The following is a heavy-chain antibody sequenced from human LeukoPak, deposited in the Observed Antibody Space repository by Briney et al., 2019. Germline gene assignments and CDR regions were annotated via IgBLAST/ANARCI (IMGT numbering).Heavy chain of an antibody. CDR3: AKAASYCSGGSCYSASDY. Sequence: GGSLRLSCAASGFTFSNYAMSWVRQAPGKGLEWVSGISGNGGTTYYADSVKGRFTISRDNSKNTLYLQMNRQRVEDTDVYDCAKAASYCSGGSCYSASDYWGQGTLVTVSS. J-gene: IGHJ4*02. CDR1: GFTFSNYA. V-gene: IGHV3-23*01. D-gene: IGHD2-15*01. CDR2: ISGNGGTT.